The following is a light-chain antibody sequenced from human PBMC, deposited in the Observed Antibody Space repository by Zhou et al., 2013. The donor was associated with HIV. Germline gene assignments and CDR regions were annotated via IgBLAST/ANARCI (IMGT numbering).Light chain of an antibody. J-gene: IGKJ4*01. CDR3: MQGTHWPLT. CDR2: KVS. V-gene: IGKV2-30*02. Sequence: DIVMTQSPLSLPVTPGEPASISCRSSQSLVHSDGNTYLNWFQQRPGQSPRRLIYKVSNRDSGVPDRFSGSGSGTDFTLKISRVEAEDVGLYYCMQGTHWPLTFGGGTKVEIK. CDR1: QSLVHSDGNTY.